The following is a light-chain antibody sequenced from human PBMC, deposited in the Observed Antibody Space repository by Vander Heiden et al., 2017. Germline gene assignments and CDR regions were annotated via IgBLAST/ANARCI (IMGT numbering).Light chain of an antibody. CDR1: SGHTTYV. Sequence: QLELTHSPSASASLGYSVTLTCTLSSGHTTYVITWHQQQPDKAPRYLMTLYSDGSQTKGDGIPDRFSGSSSGAERYLTISSLQSEDEADYYCQTWGIGIQVFGGGTKLTVL. V-gene: IGLV4-69*01. CDR3: QTWGIGIQV. J-gene: IGLJ2*01. CDR2: LYSDGSQ.